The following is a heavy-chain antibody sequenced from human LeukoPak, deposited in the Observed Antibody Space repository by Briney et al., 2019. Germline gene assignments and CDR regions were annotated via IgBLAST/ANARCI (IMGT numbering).Heavy chain of an antibody. CDR2: ISDRAGRP. Sequence: KGLEWVSTISDRAGRPTYADSAKGRFTISRDNSMNTLYLQMNSLRADDTAVYYCASDYFLDYWGQGTLVTVSS. V-gene: IGHV3-23*01. J-gene: IGHJ4*02. CDR3: ASDYFLDY. D-gene: IGHD6-25*01.